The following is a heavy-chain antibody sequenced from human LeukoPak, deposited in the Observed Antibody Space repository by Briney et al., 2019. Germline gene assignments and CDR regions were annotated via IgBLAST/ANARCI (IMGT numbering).Heavy chain of an antibody. CDR2: INPNSGGT. CDR1: GYTFTGYY. D-gene: IGHD2-15*01. Sequence: ASVKVPCKSSGYTFTGYYMHWVRQAPGQGLEWMGWINPNSGGTNYAQKFQGRVTMTRDTSISTAYMELSRLRSDDTAVYYCARDRDYCSGGSCPIDYWGQGTLVTVSS. V-gene: IGHV1-2*02. CDR3: ARDRDYCSGGSCPIDY. J-gene: IGHJ4*02.